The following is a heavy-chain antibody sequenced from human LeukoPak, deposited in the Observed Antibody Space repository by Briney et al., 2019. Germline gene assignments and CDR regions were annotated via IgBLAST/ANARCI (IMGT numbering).Heavy chain of an antibody. J-gene: IGHJ4*02. CDR2: ISPSGGST. CDR1: GFTFSSYA. V-gene: IGHV3-23*01. Sequence: GGSLRLSCAASGFTFSSYAMSWVRQAPGERLEWVSAISPSGGSTYYADSVKGRFTISRDNSKNTLYLQMNSLGAEDTAVYYCAKGRPYNYVWWTYRTGFDYWGQGTLVTVSS. D-gene: IGHD3-16*02. CDR3: AKGRPYNYVWWTYRTGFDY.